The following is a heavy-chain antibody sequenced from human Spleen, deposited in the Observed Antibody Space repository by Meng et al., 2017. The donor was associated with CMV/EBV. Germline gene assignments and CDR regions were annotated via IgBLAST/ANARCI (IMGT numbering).Heavy chain of an antibody. V-gene: IGHV3-21*06. D-gene: IGHD2-2*01. CDR1: GFSFSRYT. CDR3: AKEMPAAKRPFDY. J-gene: IGHJ4*02. CDR2: ISSDNNYI. Sequence: AASGFSFSRYTINWVRQAPGKGLGWVSSISSDNNYIYYAASVKGRFTISRDNAKNSLYLQMKSLRAEDTAVYYCAKEMPAAKRPFDYWGQGTLVTVSS.